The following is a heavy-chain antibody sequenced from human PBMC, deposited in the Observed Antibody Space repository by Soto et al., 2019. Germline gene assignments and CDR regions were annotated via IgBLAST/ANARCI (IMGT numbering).Heavy chain of an antibody. J-gene: IGHJ6*03. CDR2: INPNSGGT. CDR3: ARSSCPYYYYYMDV. V-gene: IGHV1-2*04. Sequence: ASVKVSCKASGYTFTGYYMHWVRQAPGQGLEWMGWINPNSGGTNYAQKFQGWVTMTRDTSISTAYMELSRLRSDDTAVYYCARSSCPYYYYYMDVWGKGTTVTVSS. CDR1: GYTFTGYY.